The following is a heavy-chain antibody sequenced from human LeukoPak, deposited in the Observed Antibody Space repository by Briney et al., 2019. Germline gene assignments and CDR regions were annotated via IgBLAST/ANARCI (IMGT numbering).Heavy chain of an antibody. CDR1: GGSISSYY. D-gene: IGHD3-3*01. Sequence: SETLSLTCTVSGGSISSYYWNWIRQSAGKGLEWIGRIYTSGSTNYNPSLKSRVTMSVVTSKNQFSLKVSSVTAADTAVYYCARDDFWSGYRAFDIWGQGTRVTVSS. J-gene: IGHJ3*02. CDR2: IYTSGST. CDR3: ARDDFWSGYRAFDI. V-gene: IGHV4-4*07.